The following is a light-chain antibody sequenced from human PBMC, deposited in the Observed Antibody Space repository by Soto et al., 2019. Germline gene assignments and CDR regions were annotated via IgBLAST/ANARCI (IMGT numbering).Light chain of an antibody. V-gene: IGKV3-11*01. CDR1: HTVGTY. CDR3: QQRTNWPSLFT. J-gene: IGKJ3*01. CDR2: GSS. Sequence: EIVLTQSPATLSLSPGERATLSCRSSHTVGTYLAWYQQKPGQAPRLLIYGSSKRATGIPARFSGSGSGTDFFLTISSIEPEDFAVYFCQQRTNWPSLFTFGPGTKVDIK.